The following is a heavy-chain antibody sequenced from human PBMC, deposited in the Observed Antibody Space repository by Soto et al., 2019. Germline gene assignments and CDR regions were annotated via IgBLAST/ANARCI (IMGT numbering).Heavy chain of an antibody. D-gene: IGHD6-6*01. CDR2: IYYTGST. Sequence: SETLSLTCTVSGGSISSGGYYWSWIRQPPGKGLEWIGYIYYTGSTNYNPSLKSRVTISVDTSRNQFSLKLNSVTAADTGVYYCASSSPFHYWGPGILVTVSS. CDR1: GGSISSGGYY. J-gene: IGHJ4*02. V-gene: IGHV4-61*08. CDR3: ASSSPFHY.